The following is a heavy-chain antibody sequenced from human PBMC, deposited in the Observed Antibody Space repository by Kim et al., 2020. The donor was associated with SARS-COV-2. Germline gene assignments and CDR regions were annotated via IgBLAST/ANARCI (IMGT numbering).Heavy chain of an antibody. Sequence: ASVKVSCKASGYTFTSYAMNWVRQAPGQGLEGMGWINTNTGNPTYAQGFTGRFVFSLDTSVSTAYLQISSLKAEDTAVYYCARDPSVTTIFGVVTSTRNWFDPWGQGTLVTVSS. J-gene: IGHJ5*02. CDR1: GYTFTSYA. V-gene: IGHV7-4-1*02. D-gene: IGHD3-3*01. CDR3: ARDPSVTTIFGVVTSTRNWFDP. CDR2: INTNTGNP.